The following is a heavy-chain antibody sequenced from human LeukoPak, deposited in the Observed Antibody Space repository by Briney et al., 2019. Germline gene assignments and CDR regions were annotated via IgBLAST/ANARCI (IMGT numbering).Heavy chain of an antibody. Sequence: GGSLRLSCTASRFTHYDFAKQCPRQAPGKGLEWVSLISGDGGSTYYADSVKGRFTISRDNSKNSLYLQMNSLRTEDTALYYCANDIGRCGWRFDYWGQGTLVTVSS. CDR1: RFTHYDFA. J-gene: IGHJ4*02. CDR2: ISGDGGST. CDR3: ANDIGRCGWRFDY. V-gene: IGHV3-43*02. D-gene: IGHD6-19*01.